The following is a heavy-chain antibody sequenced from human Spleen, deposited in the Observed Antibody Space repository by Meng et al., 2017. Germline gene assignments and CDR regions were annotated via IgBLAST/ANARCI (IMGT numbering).Heavy chain of an antibody. CDR3: ARFSGSGWYV. Sequence: QVQLQSVCAGLLKPSGTLSLACAVYGGSFSGYYWSWIRQPPGKGLEWIGEINHSGSTNYNPSLKSRVTISVDTSKNQFSLKLSSVTAADTAVYYCARFSGSGWYVWGQGTLVTVSS. D-gene: IGHD6-19*01. V-gene: IGHV4-34*01. J-gene: IGHJ4*02. CDR1: GGSFSGYY. CDR2: INHSGST.